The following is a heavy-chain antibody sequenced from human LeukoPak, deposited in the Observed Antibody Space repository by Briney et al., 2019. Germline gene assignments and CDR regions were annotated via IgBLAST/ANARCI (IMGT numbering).Heavy chain of an antibody. D-gene: IGHD6-13*01. Sequence: PGGSLRLSCAASGFTFSNNYMSWVRQAPGKGLEWVSVIYSGGSTYYADSVKGRFTISRDNSKNTLYLQMNSLRAEDTAVYYCARDGSSWYSGFDYWGQGTLVTVSS. J-gene: IGHJ4*02. CDR3: ARDGSSWYSGFDY. V-gene: IGHV3-53*01. CDR1: GFTFSNNY. CDR2: IYSGGST.